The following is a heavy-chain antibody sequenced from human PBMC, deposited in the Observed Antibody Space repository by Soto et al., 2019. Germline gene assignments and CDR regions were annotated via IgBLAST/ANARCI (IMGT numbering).Heavy chain of an antibody. D-gene: IGHD3-16*01. CDR1: GFTFSSYW. J-gene: IGHJ4*02. CDR3: ARESWGFSLRY. V-gene: IGHV3-74*01. CDR2: INGDESDT. Sequence: EVQLVESGGGLVQPGGSLRLSCAASGFTFSSYWMHWVRQAPGKRLVWVSRINGDESDTGYAASVKGRFTISRDNGKSTLYLEMNSLRAEDTAVYYCARESWGFSLRYWGQGTPVTVSS.